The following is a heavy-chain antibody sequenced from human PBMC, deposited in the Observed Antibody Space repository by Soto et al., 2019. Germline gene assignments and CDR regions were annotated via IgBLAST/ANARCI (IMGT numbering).Heavy chain of an antibody. V-gene: IGHV3-74*01. Sequence: GGSLRLSCAASGLTFSSYWMHWVRQAPGRGLVWVSRINSAGSSTSYADSVKGRFTISRDNAKNTLYLQMNSLRAEDTAVYYCALSHTVTTDYWGQGTLVTVSS. CDR1: GLTFSSYW. D-gene: IGHD4-17*01. J-gene: IGHJ4*02. CDR2: INSAGSST. CDR3: ALSHTVTTDY.